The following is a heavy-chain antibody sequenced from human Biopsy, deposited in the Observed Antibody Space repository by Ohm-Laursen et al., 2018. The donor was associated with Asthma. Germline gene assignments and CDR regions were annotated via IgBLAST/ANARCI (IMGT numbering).Heavy chain of an antibody. D-gene: IGHD3-22*01. Sequence: SETLSLTCSVSGRAIRTSGYYWGWIRQPPGKGLEWIGSMYYSGSTYYNRSLESRVTISVDASKNQFSLKLTSVTAADTAVYFCARHQEAASYHYDGSIAYWGQGTPVTVSS. CDR2: MYYSGST. CDR1: GRAIRTSGYY. V-gene: IGHV4-39*01. CDR3: ARHQEAASYHYDGSIAY. J-gene: IGHJ4*02.